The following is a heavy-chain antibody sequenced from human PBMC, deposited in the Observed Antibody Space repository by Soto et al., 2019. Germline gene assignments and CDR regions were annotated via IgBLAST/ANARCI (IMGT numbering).Heavy chain of an antibody. CDR1: GFTFSSYD. J-gene: IGHJ3*02. V-gene: IGHV3-13*01. D-gene: IGHD3-10*01. CDR3: ARDPGSGTYQDAFDI. Sequence: EVQLVESGGGLVQPGGSLRLSCAASGFTFSSYDMHWVRQATGKGLEWVSAIGTAGDTYYPGSVKGRFTISRENAKNSLYLQMNSLRPEDTAVYYCARDPGSGTYQDAFDIWGQGTMVTVSS. CDR2: IGTAGDT.